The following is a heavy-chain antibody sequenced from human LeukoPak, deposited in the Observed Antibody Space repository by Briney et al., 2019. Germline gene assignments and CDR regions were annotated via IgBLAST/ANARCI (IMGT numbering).Heavy chain of an antibody. Sequence: SETLSLTCTVSGGSISSSSYYWGWIRQSPGKGLEWIGSIYYSGRTHYNPSLKSRVTISVDTSKDQFSLKVRSVTAADAAVYYCARDGEVLSSSWFWFDPWGQGTLVTVSS. D-gene: IGHD6-13*01. J-gene: IGHJ5*02. V-gene: IGHV4-39*07. CDR2: IYYSGRT. CDR3: ARDGEVLSSSWFWFDP. CDR1: GGSISSSSYY.